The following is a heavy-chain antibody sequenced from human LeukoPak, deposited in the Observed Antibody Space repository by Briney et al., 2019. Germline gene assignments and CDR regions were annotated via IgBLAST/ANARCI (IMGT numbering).Heavy chain of an antibody. Sequence: SETLSLTCTVSGGSISSGGYYWSWIRQHPGKGLEWIGYIYYSGSTYYNPSLKSRVTISVDTSKNQFSLKLSSVTAADTAVFYCARVETEYSSSYNWFDPWGQGTLVTVSS. CDR3: ARVETEYSSSYNWFDP. D-gene: IGHD6-6*01. CDR2: IYYSGST. CDR1: GGSISSGGYY. V-gene: IGHV4-31*03. J-gene: IGHJ5*02.